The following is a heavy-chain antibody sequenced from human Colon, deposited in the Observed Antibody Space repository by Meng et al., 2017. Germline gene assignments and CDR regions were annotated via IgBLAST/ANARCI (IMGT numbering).Heavy chain of an antibody. D-gene: IGHD5-12*01. J-gene: IGHJ5*02. CDR2: INHSGST. V-gene: IGHV4-34*01. CDR1: GGSFSGYY. CDR3: ARGRYSGYLP. Sequence: VALQCGGARLLNRSESLSRTCAVYGGSFSGYYWSWIRQPPGKGLEWIGEINHSGSTNYNPSLKSRVTISVDTSKNQFSLKLSSVTAADTAVYYCARGRYSGYLPWGQGTLVTVSS.